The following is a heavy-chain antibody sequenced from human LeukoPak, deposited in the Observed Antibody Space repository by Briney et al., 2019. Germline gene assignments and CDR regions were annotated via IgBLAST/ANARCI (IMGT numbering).Heavy chain of an antibody. CDR1: GFTFSTYT. CDR2: ISSSGTYI. D-gene: IGHD5-18*01. CDR3: ARDPTGPVRGYTYGHKFDEDWYFDL. Sequence: GGSLRLSCAAPGFTFSTYTMNWVRQAPGKGLEWSSCISSSGTYIYYADSVKGRFTVSRDKAKNSLYLQMNSLRAEDMAVYYCARDPTGPVRGYTYGHKFDEDWYFDLWGRGTLVTVSS. V-gene: IGHV3-21*01. J-gene: IGHJ2*01.